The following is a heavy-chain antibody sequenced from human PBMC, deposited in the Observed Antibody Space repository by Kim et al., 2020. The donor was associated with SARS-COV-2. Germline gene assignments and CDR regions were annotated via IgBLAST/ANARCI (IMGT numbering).Heavy chain of an antibody. D-gene: IGHD5-18*01. V-gene: IGHV3-66*01. CDR3: ARGGDTYPHDY. J-gene: IGHJ4*02. Sequence: SHADSVKGRFTISRDNSKNTLYLQMNSLRAEDTAVYYCARGGDTYPHDYWGQGTLVTVSS.